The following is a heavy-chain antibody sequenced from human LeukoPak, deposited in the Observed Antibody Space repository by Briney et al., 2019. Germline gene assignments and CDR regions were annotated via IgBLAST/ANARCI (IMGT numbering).Heavy chain of an antibody. CDR2: INHSGST. CDR3: ARGRLALDY. V-gene: IGHV4-34*01. J-gene: IGHJ4*02. Sequence: SETLSLTCAVYGGSFSGYYWSWIRQPPGKGLEWIGEINHSGSTNYDPSLKSRVTISVDTSKNQFSLKLSSVTAADTAVYYCARGRLALDYWGQGTLVTVSS. CDR1: GGSFSGYY. D-gene: IGHD6-19*01.